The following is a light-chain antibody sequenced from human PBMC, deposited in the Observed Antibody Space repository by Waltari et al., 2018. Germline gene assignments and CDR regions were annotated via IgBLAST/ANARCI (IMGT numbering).Light chain of an antibody. V-gene: IGLV1-44*01. CDR2: SNN. CDR3: ATWDDSLNGVV. CDR1: TSNIGSNI. Sequence: TFSCFGSTSNIGSNIVSWYRHFPGTAPKLLMHSNNQRPSGVPDRFPGSKSGTSASLAISGLQSDDEATYYCATWDDSLNGVVFGGGTKLTVL. J-gene: IGLJ3*02.